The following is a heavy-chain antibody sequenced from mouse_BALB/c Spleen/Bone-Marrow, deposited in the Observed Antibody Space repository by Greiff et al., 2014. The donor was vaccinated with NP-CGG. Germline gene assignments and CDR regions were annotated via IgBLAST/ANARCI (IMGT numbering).Heavy chain of an antibody. Sequence: VQLQQSGAEVMRPGSSVNISCKASGYAFSNYGMNWVKQRPGQGLEWIGQIYPGDGDTNYNGKFKGRVTLTADKSSSTAYMQLSSPTSEDSAVYFCASVYDYGRGYAMDYWGQGTSVTVSS. CDR2: IYPGDGDT. J-gene: IGHJ4*01. CDR1: GYAFSNYG. V-gene: IGHV1-80*01. D-gene: IGHD2-4*01. CDR3: ASVYDYGRGYAMDY.